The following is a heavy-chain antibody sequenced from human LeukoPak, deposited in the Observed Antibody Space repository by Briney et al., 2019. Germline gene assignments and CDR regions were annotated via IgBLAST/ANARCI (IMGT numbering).Heavy chain of an antibody. CDR2: INPSGGST. V-gene: IGHV1-46*01. J-gene: IGHJ3*02. CDR1: GYTFTSYY. CDR3: ARGEWELLSTWVDAFDI. D-gene: IGHD1-26*01. Sequence: GASVKVSCKASGYTFTSYYMHWVRQAPGQGLEWMGIINPSGGSTSYAQKFQGRVTMTRDMSTSTVYMELSSLRSEDTAVYYCARGEWELLSTWVDAFDIWGQGTMVTVSS.